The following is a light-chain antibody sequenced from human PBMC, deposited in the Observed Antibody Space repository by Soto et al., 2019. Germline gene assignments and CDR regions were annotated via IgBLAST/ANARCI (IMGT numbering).Light chain of an antibody. V-gene: IGKV1-27*01. Sequence: DIQMTQSPSSLSASVGDRVTITCRASQDINDYLVWYQQKPGKVPKLLIYPASTLQSGVSSRFSGSGSGTDFTLTISSLQPEDVATYYCQNYNSAPFTFGPGTKVDI. CDR1: QDINDY. CDR3: QNYNSAPFT. J-gene: IGKJ3*01. CDR2: PAS.